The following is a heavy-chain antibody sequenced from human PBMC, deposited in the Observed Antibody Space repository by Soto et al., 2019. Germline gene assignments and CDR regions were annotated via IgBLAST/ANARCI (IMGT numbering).Heavy chain of an antibody. V-gene: IGHV1-18*01. D-gene: IGHD2-15*01. Sequence: ASVKVSCKASGYTFTSYGISWVRQAPGQGLEWMGWISAYNGNTNYAQKLQGRVTMTTDTSTSTAYMELRGLRSDDTAVYYCARDRCSGGSCYLDNWFDPWGQGTLVTVSS. CDR3: ARDRCSGGSCYLDNWFDP. CDR1: GYTFTSYG. CDR2: ISAYNGNT. J-gene: IGHJ5*02.